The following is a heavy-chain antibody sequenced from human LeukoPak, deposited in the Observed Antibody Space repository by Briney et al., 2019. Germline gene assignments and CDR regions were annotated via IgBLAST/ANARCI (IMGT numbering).Heavy chain of an antibody. D-gene: IGHD4/OR15-4a*01. CDR3: ARLSSGVLTFDY. CDR1: GFTFRSYW. J-gene: IGHJ4*02. CDR2: IKEDASEK. Sequence: GGSLRLSCAASGFTFRSYWMSWVRQAPGKGLEWVANIKEDASEKYYVDSVKGRFTISRDDAKNSLYLQMNSLRAEDTAVYYCARLSSGVLTFDYWGQGTLVTVSS. V-gene: IGHV3-7*01.